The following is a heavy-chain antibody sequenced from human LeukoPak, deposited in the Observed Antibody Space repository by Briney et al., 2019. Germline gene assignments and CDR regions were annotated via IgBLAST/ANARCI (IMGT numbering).Heavy chain of an antibody. D-gene: IGHD6-19*01. CDR1: GGSISSYY. Sequence: SETLSLTCTVSGGSISSYYWSWIRQPPGKGLEWIGYIYYSGSTNYNPSLKSRVTISVDTSKNQFSLKLSSVTAADTAVYYCARDSGAVAGILFDPWGQGTLVTVSS. CDR2: IYYSGST. CDR3: ARDSGAVAGILFDP. V-gene: IGHV4-59*01. J-gene: IGHJ5*02.